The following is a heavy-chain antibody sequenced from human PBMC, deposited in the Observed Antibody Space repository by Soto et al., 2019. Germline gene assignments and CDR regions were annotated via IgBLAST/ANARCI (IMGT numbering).Heavy chain of an antibody. CDR3: ALDSYARGSYFFFNA. D-gene: IGHD3-10*01. CDR2: IYMSGRS. CDR1: GASIRSFS. Sequence: QVHLQESGPGLVNPTETLSLPCTDSGASIRSFSWSWVRQPAGQGLEWIGRIYMSGRSDYSASLEDRATMSLDMSRNQVSLTLTSVTDADTGLYFCALDSYARGSYFFFNACGQGKQVTVS. J-gene: IGHJ5*02. V-gene: IGHV4-4*07.